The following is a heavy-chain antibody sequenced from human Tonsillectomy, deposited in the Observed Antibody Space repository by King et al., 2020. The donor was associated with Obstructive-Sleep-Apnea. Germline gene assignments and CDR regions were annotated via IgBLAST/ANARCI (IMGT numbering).Heavy chain of an antibody. CDR2: INSDGSST. CDR1: GFTFSSYW. Sequence: VQLVESGGGVVQPGGSLSLSCAASGFTFSSYWMHWVSQAPGKGRVWVSRINSDGSSTRDADSVKGRFTIARANAKNTLYLQMNGLSAEDTAVYYCAREVTIFGVVIIQYFDYWGQGTLVTVSS. J-gene: IGHJ4*02. V-gene: IGHV3-74*01. CDR3: AREVTIFGVVIIQYFDY. D-gene: IGHD3-3*01.